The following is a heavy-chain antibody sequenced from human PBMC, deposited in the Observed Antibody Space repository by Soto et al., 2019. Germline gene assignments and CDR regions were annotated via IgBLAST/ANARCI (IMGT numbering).Heavy chain of an antibody. CDR3: ARDPTVTIDY. CDR2: IYSGGST. Sequence: EVQLVESGGGLVQPGGSLRLSCAASGFTVSSNYMSWVRQAPGKGLEWGSVIYSGGSTYYADSVTGRFTISRDNSKNTLYLQMNRVRAEDTAVYYCARDPTVTIDYWGQGTLVTVSS. J-gene: IGHJ4*02. D-gene: IGHD4-17*01. CDR1: GFTVSSNY. V-gene: IGHV3-66*01.